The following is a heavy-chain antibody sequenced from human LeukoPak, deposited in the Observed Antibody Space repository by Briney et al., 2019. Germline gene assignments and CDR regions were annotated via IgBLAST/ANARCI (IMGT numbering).Heavy chain of an antibody. J-gene: IGHJ4*02. CDR3: ARDRATVTTLCDY. Sequence: GGSLRLSCAASGFTFSSYWMSWVRQAPGKGLEWVAVISYDGSNKYYADSVKGRFTISRDNSKNTLYLQMNSLRAEDTAVYYCARDRATVTTLCDYWGQGTLVTVSS. D-gene: IGHD4-17*01. CDR2: ISYDGSNK. CDR1: GFTFSSYW. V-gene: IGHV3-30-3*01.